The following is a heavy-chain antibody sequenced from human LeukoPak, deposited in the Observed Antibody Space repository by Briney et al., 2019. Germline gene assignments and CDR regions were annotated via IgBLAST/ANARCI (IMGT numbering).Heavy chain of an antibody. V-gene: IGHV4-30-2*01. CDR1: GGSISSGGYS. CDR2: IYHSGST. Sequence: SQTLSLTCAVSGGSISSGGYSWSWIRQPPGKGLEWIVYIYHSGSTYYNPSLKSRVTISVDRSKNQFSLKLSSVTAADTAVYYCASQTYYYDSSGYPLYYFDYWGQGTLVTVSS. J-gene: IGHJ4*02. D-gene: IGHD3-22*01. CDR3: ASQTYYYDSSGYPLYYFDY.